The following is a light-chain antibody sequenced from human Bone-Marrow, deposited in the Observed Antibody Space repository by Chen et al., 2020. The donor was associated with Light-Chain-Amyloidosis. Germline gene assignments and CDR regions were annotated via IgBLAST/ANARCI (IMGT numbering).Light chain of an antibody. CDR1: SRDVGGDNH. CDR2: EVT. J-gene: IGLJ1*01. V-gene: IGLV2-14*01. Sequence: QSALTQPASVSGPPGQSITISCTGTSRDVGGDNHVSWYQQHPDKAPKLMIYEVTNRPSWVPDRFSGSKSDNTASLTISGLQTEDEADYFCSSYTITNTLVFGSGTRVTVL. CDR3: SSYTITNTLV.